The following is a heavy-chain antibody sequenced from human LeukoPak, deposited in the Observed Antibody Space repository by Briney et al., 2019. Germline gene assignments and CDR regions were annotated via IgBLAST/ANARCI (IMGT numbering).Heavy chain of an antibody. Sequence: GRSLRLSCAASGFTFSTYGMHWVRQAPGKGLEWVAFIRFDGTSEFYADSVKARFTISRDNSQNTVSLQLNNLRIEDTALYYCAKTSLSDPSGHYYYMDVWGKGTTVTVSS. CDR2: IRFDGTSE. J-gene: IGHJ6*03. CDR3: AKTSLSDPSGHYYYMDV. V-gene: IGHV3-30*02. D-gene: IGHD3-3*01. CDR1: GFTFSTYG.